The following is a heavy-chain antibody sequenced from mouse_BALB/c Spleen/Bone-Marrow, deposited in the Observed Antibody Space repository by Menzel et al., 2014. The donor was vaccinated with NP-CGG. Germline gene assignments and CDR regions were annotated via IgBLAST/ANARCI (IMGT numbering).Heavy chain of an antibody. CDR2: IDPANGNT. Sequence: EVKLQESGAELVKPGASVKLSCTASGFNIKDTYMHWVKQRPEQGLEWIGRIDPANGNTKYDPKFQGKATITTDTSSNTAYLQLRSLTSEDTAVYYCARYDYRYSWFAYWGQGTLVTVPA. D-gene: IGHD2-14*01. CDR1: GFNIKDTY. J-gene: IGHJ3*01. CDR3: ARYDYRYSWFAY. V-gene: IGHV14-3*02.